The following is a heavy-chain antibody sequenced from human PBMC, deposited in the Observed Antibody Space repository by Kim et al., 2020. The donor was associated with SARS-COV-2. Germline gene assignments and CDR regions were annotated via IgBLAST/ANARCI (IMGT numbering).Heavy chain of an antibody. Sequence: GGSLRLSCVASGFTFSSYWMCWVRQAPGKGLEWVANIKGDGSEKNYVDSVKGRFTISRDNAKNSLSQQMNRLRSDDTAVYYCARAADYGDFFIYQYALDVWGQGTTVTVSS. CDR2: IKGDGSEK. CDR1: GFTFSSYW. CDR3: ARAADYGDFFIYQYALDV. J-gene: IGHJ6*02. D-gene: IGHD4-17*01. V-gene: IGHV3-7*03.